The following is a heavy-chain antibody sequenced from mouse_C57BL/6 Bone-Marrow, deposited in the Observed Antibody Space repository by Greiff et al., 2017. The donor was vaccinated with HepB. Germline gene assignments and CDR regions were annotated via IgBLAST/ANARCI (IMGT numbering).Heavy chain of an antibody. CDR3: ANYYGSSYDAY. CDR2: IWSGGST. Sequence: QVQLQESGPGLVQPSQSLSITCTVSGFSLTSYGVHWVRQSPGKGLEWLGVIWSGGSTDYNAAFISRLSISKDNSKSQVFFKMNSLQADDTAIYYCANYYGSSYDAYWGQGTLVTVSA. D-gene: IGHD1-1*01. J-gene: IGHJ3*01. CDR1: GFSLTSYG. V-gene: IGHV2-2*01.